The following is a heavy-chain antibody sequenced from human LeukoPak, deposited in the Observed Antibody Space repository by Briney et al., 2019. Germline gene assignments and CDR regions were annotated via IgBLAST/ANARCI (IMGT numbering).Heavy chain of an antibody. D-gene: IGHD3-22*01. J-gene: IGHJ4*02. CDR3: ARGGYYDGVDY. CDR2: IYYSGST. CDR1: GGSISSYY. Sequence: PSETLSLTCTVSGGSISSYYWSWIRQPPGKGLEWIGYIYYSGSTNYNPSLKSRVTISVDTSKNQFSLKLSSVTAADTAVYYCARGGYYDGVDYWGQGTLVTVSS. V-gene: IGHV4-59*01.